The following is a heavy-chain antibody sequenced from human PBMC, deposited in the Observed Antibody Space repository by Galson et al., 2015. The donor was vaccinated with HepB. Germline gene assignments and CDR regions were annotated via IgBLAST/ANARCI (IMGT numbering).Heavy chain of an antibody. CDR3: ARGLAMWVIGNDAFDI. CDR1: GYTFTSYD. CDR2: MNPNSGNT. D-gene: IGHD3-22*01. V-gene: IGHV1-8*01. Sequence: SVKVSCKASGYTFTSYDINWVRQATGQGLEWMGWMNPNSGNTGYAQKFQGRVTMTRNTSISTAYMELSSLRSEDTAVYYCARGLAMWVIGNDAFDIWGQGTMVTVSS. J-gene: IGHJ3*02.